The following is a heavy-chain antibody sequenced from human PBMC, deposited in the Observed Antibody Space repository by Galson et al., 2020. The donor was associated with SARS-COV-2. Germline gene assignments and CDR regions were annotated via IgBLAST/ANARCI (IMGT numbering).Heavy chain of an antibody. J-gene: IGHJ4*02. V-gene: IGHV3-48*03. Sequence: GGSLRLSCAASAFTFSYYEMNWVRQAPGKGLEWVLYISGSGTDIYYADSVKGRFTISRDHAKNSLFLQMNSLRADDMAVYYCVRGGRTRLDSWGQGTLVTVSS. CDR1: AFTFSYYE. CDR2: ISGSGTDI. CDR3: VRGGRTRLDS. D-gene: IGHD3-10*01.